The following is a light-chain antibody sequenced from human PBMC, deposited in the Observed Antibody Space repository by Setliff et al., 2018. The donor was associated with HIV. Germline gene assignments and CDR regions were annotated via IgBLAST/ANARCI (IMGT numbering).Light chain of an antibody. Sequence: QSALTQPASVSGSPGQSITISCTGTSSDVGNFNLVSWYQQLPGKAPKLMIFEVSKRPSGVSNRFSGSKSGNTASLTISGLQAEDEADYYCCSHAGSRTYVFGTGTKFTVL. CDR1: SSDVGNFNL. J-gene: IGLJ1*01. CDR2: EVS. V-gene: IGLV2-23*02. CDR3: CSHAGSRTYV.